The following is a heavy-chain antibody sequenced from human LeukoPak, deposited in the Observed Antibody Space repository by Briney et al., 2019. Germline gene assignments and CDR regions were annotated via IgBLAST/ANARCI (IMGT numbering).Heavy chain of an antibody. D-gene: IGHD3-22*01. J-gene: IGHJ3*02. CDR3: AKPSYYDSSAYAFDI. V-gene: IGHV3-23*01. CDR1: GFTFSSYA. Sequence: GGSLRLSCAASGFTFSSYAMSWVRQAPGKGLEWVSSISDSGSSRYYADSVKGRFTISRDNSKNTLYLQMNSLRAEDTAIYYCAKPSYYDSSAYAFDIWGQGTMVIVSS. CDR2: ISDSGSSR.